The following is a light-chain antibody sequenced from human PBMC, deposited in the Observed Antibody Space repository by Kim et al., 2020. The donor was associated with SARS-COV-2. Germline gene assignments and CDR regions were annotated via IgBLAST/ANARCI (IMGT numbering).Light chain of an antibody. Sequence: SYELTQPPSVSVSPGQTASITCSGDKLKDKYTSWYQQRPGQSPVLLIYQDFKRPSGIPERFSASNSGNTATLIVSGTQSMDEADYYCQAWVSNTIVFGGGTQLTVL. V-gene: IGLV3-1*01. CDR1: KLKDKY. CDR2: QDF. J-gene: IGLJ2*01. CDR3: QAWVSNTIV.